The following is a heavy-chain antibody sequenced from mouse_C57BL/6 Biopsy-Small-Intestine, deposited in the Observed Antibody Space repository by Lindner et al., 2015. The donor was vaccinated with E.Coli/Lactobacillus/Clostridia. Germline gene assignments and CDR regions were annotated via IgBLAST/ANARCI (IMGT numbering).Heavy chain of an antibody. CDR2: IYPGDGDT. V-gene: IGHV1-80*01. Sequence: VQLQESGAELVKPGASVKISCKVSGYAFSRYWMNWVKQRPGKGLEWIGQIYPGDGDTNYNGKFKGKATLTADKSSSTAYMQLSSLTSEDSAVYFCARGGYGSSLSYFDYWGQGTTLTVSS. CDR3: ARGGYGSSLSYFDY. J-gene: IGHJ2*01. CDR1: GYAFSRYW. D-gene: IGHD1-1*01.